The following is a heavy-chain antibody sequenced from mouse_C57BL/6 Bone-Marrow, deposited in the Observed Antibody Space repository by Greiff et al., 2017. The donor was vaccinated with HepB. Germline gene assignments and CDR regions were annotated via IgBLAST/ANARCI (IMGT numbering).Heavy chain of an antibody. CDR1: GFSLTSYG. D-gene: IGHD1-1*01. CDR2: IWSGGST. CDR3: ARTTTVRDYYAMDY. J-gene: IGHJ4*01. V-gene: IGHV2-2*01. Sequence: VMLVESGPGLVQPSQSLSITCTVSGFSLTSYGVHWVRQSPGKGLEWLGVIWSGGSTDYNAAFISRLSISKDNSKSQVFFKMNSLQADDTAIYYCARTTTVRDYYAMDYWGQGTSVTVSS.